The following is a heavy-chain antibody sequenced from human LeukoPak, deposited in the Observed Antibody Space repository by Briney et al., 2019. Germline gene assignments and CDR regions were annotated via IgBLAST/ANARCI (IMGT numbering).Heavy chain of an antibody. CDR2: IYYSGST. Sequence: PSETLSLTCTVSGGSISSYYWSWIRQPPGKGLEWIGYIYYSGSTNYNPSLKSRVSISVDTSKNQFSLKLSSVTAADTAVYYCARDGGGLVDHLDIWGQGTMVTVSS. D-gene: IGHD3-16*01. CDR3: ARDGGGLVDHLDI. J-gene: IGHJ3*02. V-gene: IGHV4-59*12. CDR1: GGSISSYY.